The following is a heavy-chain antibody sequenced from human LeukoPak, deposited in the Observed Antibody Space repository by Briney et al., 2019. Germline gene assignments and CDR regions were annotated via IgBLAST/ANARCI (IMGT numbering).Heavy chain of an antibody. CDR1: GFTFSSSW. V-gene: IGHV3-74*01. J-gene: IGHJ4*02. CDR2: INSEGGST. CDR3: ARGSGGNYDILTGYDDY. Sequence: GGSLRLSCAASGFTFSSSWMHWVRQAPGKGLVWVPRINSEGGSTSYAGSVKGRFTISSDNATNTLYLQMNSLRAEDTAVYYCARGSGGNYDILTGYDDYWGQGTLVTVSS. D-gene: IGHD3-9*01.